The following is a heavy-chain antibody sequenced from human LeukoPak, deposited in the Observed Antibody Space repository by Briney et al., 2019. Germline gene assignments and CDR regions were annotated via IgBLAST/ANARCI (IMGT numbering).Heavy chain of an antibody. V-gene: IGHV3-7*01. CDR3: VSTATFDY. CDR1: GFTFSNYW. CDR2: IKQDGSET. D-gene: IGHD5-18*01. J-gene: IGHJ4*02. Sequence: SGGSLRLSCAASGFTFSNYWMSWVRQAPGKGLEWVANIKQDGSETYYVDSVKGRFTISRDNAKNSLFLQMNSLRAEDTAVYYCVSTATFDYWGQGTLVTVSS.